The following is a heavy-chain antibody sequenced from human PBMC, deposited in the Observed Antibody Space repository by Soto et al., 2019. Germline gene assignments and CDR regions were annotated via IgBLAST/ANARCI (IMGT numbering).Heavy chain of an antibody. Sequence: ASVKVSCKVSGYTLTELSMHWARQAPGKGLEWMGGFDPEDGETIYAQKFQGRVTMTEDTSTDTAYMELSSLRSEDTAVYYCASFSRYHCTTTGFPWFDPWGQGTLVTVSS. CDR2: FDPEDGET. CDR1: GYTLTELS. J-gene: IGHJ5*02. CDR3: ASFSRYHCTTTGFPWFDP. D-gene: IGHD3-9*01. V-gene: IGHV1-24*01.